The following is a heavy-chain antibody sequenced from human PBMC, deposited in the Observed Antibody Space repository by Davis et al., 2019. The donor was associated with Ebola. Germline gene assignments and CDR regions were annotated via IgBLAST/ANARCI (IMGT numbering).Heavy chain of an antibody. V-gene: IGHV3-48*01. J-gene: IGHJ4*02. CDR1: GFTLRSYV. CDR3: ARVIVGATVH. CDR2: ISSSSSTI. D-gene: IGHD1-26*01. Sequence: GGSLRLSCAASGFTLRSYVVNWVRQAPGKGLEWVSYISSSSSTIYYADSVKGRFTISRDNAKNSLYLQMNSLRAEDTALYYCARVIVGATVHWGQGTLVTVSS.